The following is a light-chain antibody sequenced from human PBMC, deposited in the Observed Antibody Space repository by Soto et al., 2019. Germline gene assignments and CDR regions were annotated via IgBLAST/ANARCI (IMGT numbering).Light chain of an antibody. V-gene: IGLV1-51*01. CDR2: DDN. Sequence: QSVLTQPPSVSAAPGQKVTISCSGSSSNIGGNSVSWYQQLPGTAPKLLIYDDNKRPSGIPDRFSGSKSGTSATLGITGFQTGDEADYYCQSYDSGLRNVFGTGTKVTVL. CDR3: QSYDSGLRNV. J-gene: IGLJ1*01. CDR1: SSNIGGNS.